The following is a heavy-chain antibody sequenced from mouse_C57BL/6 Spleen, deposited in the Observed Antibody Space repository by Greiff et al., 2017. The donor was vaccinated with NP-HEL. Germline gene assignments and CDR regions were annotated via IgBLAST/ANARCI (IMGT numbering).Heavy chain of an antibody. CDR2: ISSGSSTI. CDR3: ARPVPWFAY. CDR1: GFTFSDYG. V-gene: IGHV5-17*01. Sequence: EVKLMESGGGLVKPGGSLKLSCAASGFTFSDYGMHWVRQAPEKGLEWVAYISSGSSTIYYADTVKGRFTISRDNAKNTLFLQMTSLRSEDTAMYYCARPVPWFAYWGQGTLVTVSA. J-gene: IGHJ3*01.